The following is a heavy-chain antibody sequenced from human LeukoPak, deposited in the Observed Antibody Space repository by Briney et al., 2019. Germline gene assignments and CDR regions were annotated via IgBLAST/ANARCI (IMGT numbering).Heavy chain of an antibody. CDR3: ARGFPALTGRYNWFDP. V-gene: IGHV4-34*01. Sequence: SETLSLTCAVYGGSFSGYYWSWIRQPPGKGLEWIGEINHSGSTNYNPSLKSRVTISVDTSRNQFSLKLSSVTAADTAVYYCARGFPALTGRYNWFDPWGQGTLVTVSS. CDR2: INHSGST. CDR1: GGSFSGYY. D-gene: IGHD3-9*01. J-gene: IGHJ5*02.